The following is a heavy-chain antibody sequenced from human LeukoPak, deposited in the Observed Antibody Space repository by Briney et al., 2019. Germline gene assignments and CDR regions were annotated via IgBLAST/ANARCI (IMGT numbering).Heavy chain of an antibody. Sequence: VASVKASCKASGYTFTSYAMHWVRQAPGQRLEWMGWINAGNGNTKYSQKFQGRVTITRDTSASTAYMELSSLRSEDTAVYYCAIWGERGSLYFDYWGQGTLVTVSS. J-gene: IGHJ4*02. CDR3: AIWGERGSLYFDY. CDR2: INAGNGNT. CDR1: GYTFTSYA. V-gene: IGHV1-3*01. D-gene: IGHD3-16*01.